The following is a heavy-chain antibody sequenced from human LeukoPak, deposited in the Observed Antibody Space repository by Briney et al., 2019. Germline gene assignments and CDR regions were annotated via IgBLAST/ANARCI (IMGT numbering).Heavy chain of an antibody. CDR2: IKPGGSAQ. CDR1: GFTFNTYW. D-gene: IGHD1-1*01. V-gene: IGHV3-7*01. Sequence: GGSLRLSCAASGFTFNTYWMSWFRQAPGKGLEWVANIKPGGSAQYYLDSVKGRFTISRDNANNLLSLQMSTLRAEDTAMYYCARGPYNLPNVNSYYMDVWGKGTTV. CDR3: ARGPYNLPNVNSYYMDV. J-gene: IGHJ6*03.